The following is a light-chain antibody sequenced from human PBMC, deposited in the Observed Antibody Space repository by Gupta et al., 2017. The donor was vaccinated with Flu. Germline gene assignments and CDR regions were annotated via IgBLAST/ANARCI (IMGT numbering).Light chain of an antibody. J-gene: IGLJ3*02. CDR1: RSNIGSSY. Sequence: QSVLTQPPSASGTPGQRVTISCSGSRSNIGSSYVYWYQQFPGTAPKLLIYNKNPRPSGVPDRFSGSKSDTSASLTISGRRSEDEDDDYCANSRSGWVFGGGTKLTVL. CDR2: NKN. V-gene: IGLV1-47*01. CDR3: ANSRSGWV.